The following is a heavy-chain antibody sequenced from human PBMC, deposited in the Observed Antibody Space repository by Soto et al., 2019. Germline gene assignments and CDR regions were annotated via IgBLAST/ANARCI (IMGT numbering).Heavy chain of an antibody. D-gene: IGHD5-18*01. CDR2: TYYSGST. CDR1: GGSISSGGYY. CDR3: ARDNGYSYGYTLDH. V-gene: IGHV4-31*03. J-gene: IGHJ4*02. Sequence: SETLSLTCTVSGGSISSGGYYWSWIRQHPGKGLEWIGYTYYSGSTYYNPSLKSRVTISVDTSKNQFSLKLSSVTAADTAVYYCARDNGYSYGYTLDHWGQGTLVTVSS.